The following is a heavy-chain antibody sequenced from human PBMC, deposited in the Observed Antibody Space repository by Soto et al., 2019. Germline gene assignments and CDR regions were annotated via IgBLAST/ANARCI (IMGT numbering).Heavy chain of an antibody. CDR1: GYTFTGYY. V-gene: IGHV1-2*02. D-gene: IGHD6-19*01. J-gene: IGHJ6*02. CDR2: INPNSGGT. Sequence: ASVKVSCKASGYTFTGYYMHWVRQAPGQGLEWMGWINPNSGGTNYAQKFQGRGTMTRDTSISTAYMELSRLRSDDTAVDYCARNGGGQWLARYYYYYGMDVWGQGTTVTVSS. CDR3: ARNGGGQWLARYYYYYGMDV.